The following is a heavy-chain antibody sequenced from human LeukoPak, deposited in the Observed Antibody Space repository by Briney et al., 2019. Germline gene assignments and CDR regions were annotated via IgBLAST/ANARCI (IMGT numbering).Heavy chain of an antibody. V-gene: IGHV4-38-2*02. Sequence: SSETLSLTCTVSGYSISSSYSWGWIRQPPEKGLERIGSIHHSGSTDYNPSLKSRVTISLDTSKNQFSLRLTSVTAADTAVYYCARVIDGYNSMGYYYYYYYMDVWGKGTTVTVSS. J-gene: IGHJ6*03. CDR2: IHHSGST. D-gene: IGHD5-24*01. CDR1: GYSISSSYS. CDR3: ARVIDGYNSMGYYYYYYYMDV.